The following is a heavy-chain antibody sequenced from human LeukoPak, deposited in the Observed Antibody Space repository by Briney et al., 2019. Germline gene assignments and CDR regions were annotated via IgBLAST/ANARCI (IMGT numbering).Heavy chain of an antibody. Sequence: SETLSLTRTVSGGSISRFYWGSIWQRAREGLEWIWRIYTSVSTNYNPSLKTLVTLSLDTRQKHFSLKLSSLSPPHTALYLCVRGASGSHHYFDYWGQGTLVTVSS. D-gene: IGHD1-26*01. V-gene: IGHV4-4*07. CDR1: GGSISRFY. CDR2: IYTSVST. CDR3: VRGASGSHHYFDY. J-gene: IGHJ4*02.